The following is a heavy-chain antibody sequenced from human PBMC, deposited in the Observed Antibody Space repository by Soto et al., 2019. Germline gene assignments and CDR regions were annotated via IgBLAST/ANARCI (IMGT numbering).Heavy chain of an antibody. V-gene: IGHV3-53*01. Sequence: LRLSCAASGFIVSRQYMSWVRQALGKGLEWVSAIYSGGSTYYTDSVEGRFIISRDVSKNILYLQMNSLRADDTAVYYCARDRGDCSSVSCYGSFYYGMDVWGQGTTVTVYS. D-gene: IGHD2-2*01. CDR3: ARDRGDCSSVSCYGSFYYGMDV. J-gene: IGHJ6*02. CDR1: GFIVSRQY. CDR2: IYSGGST.